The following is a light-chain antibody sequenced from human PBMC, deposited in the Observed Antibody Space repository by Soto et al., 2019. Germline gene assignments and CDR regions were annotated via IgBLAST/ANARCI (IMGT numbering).Light chain of an antibody. CDR2: GVS. V-gene: IGLV2-14*01. Sequence: QSALTQPASVSASPGQSITISCTVCKNDIGSSDYVSWYQQHPGKAPKLIIYGVSNRPSGTSDRFSGSKSGNTASLTISGLQADDEADYYCSSSTSSNTLVFGGGTKVTVL. CDR1: KNDIGSSDY. CDR3: SSSTSSNTLV. J-gene: IGLJ3*02.